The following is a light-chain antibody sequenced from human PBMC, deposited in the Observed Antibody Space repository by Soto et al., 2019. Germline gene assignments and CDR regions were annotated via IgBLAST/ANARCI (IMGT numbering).Light chain of an antibody. J-gene: IGKJ2*01. V-gene: IGKV3-20*01. CDR1: QSVSSSQ. CDR2: GAS. Sequence: DIVLTQSPGTLSLSPGEGATLSCRASQSVSSSQLDWYQQKYGQAPRLVIYGASSRATAIPDRFSGSGPGTDFTLTISRLEPEDFAVYYYQQDGGSPLYTFGQGTTLEIK. CDR3: QQDGGSPLYT.